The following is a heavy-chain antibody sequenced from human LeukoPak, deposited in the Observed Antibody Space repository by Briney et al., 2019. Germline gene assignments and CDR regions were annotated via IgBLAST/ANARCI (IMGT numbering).Heavy chain of an antibody. CDR3: ASTDCTNGVCYTCDY. CDR2: IIPIFGAA. CDR1: RGTFSSYA. D-gene: IGHD2-8*01. V-gene: IGHV1-69*05. J-gene: IGHJ4*02. Sequence: SVKVSCKASRGTFSSYAISWVRQAPGQGLEWMGRIIPIFGAANYAQKFQGRVTITTDESTSTAYMELSSLRSEDTAVYYCASTDCTNGVCYTCDYWGQGTLVTVSS.